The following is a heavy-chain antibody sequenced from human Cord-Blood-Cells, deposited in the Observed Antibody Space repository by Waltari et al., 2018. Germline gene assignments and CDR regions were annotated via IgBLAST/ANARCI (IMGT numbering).Heavy chain of an antibody. CDR1: GGTFSSYA. J-gene: IGHJ4*02. CDR3: ARSIGYDILTGYYYYFDY. D-gene: IGHD3-9*01. Sequence: QVQLVQSGAEVKKPGSSVKVSCKASGGTFSSYAISWVRQAPGQGLGWMGGIIPIFGTANYAQKFQGRVTITADESTSTAYMELSSLRSEDTAVYYCARSIGYDILTGYYYYFDYWGQGTLVTVSS. V-gene: IGHV1-69*01. CDR2: IIPIFGTA.